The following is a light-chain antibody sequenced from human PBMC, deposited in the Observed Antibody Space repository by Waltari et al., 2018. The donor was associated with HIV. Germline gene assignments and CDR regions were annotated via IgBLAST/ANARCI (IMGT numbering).Light chain of an antibody. V-gene: IGKV3-15*01. CDR1: QSVNSN. CDR2: GTS. Sequence: EILMTQSPATLSVSPGERATLSCRARQSVNSNLAWYQQKPGQTPGLLIYGTSTRATEIPARFSGSWSGTEFTSSSLQSEDFAVYYCHHYNNWRETFGQGTKVEIK. J-gene: IGKJ1*01. CDR3: HHYNNWRET.